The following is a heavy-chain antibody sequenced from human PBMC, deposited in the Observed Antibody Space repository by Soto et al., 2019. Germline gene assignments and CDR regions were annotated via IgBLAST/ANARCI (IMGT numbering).Heavy chain of an antibody. CDR3: TRDNWNDVYWFDP. J-gene: IGHJ5*02. CDR1: GYSFNNYG. CDR2: ISGYNGIT. D-gene: IGHD1-1*01. V-gene: IGHV1-18*01. Sequence: QVQLMQSGAEVKKPGASVKVSCKASGYSFNNYGTSWVRQAPGQGLEWMGWISGYNGITKYAQKFQGRVSMTTDTSTATAYRELRSLRSDDTAVYYCTRDNWNDVYWFDPWGQGTLVTVSS.